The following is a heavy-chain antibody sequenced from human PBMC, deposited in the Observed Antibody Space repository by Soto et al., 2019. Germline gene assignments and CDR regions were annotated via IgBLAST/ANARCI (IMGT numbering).Heavy chain of an antibody. CDR3: ARGLLGY. J-gene: IGHJ4*02. Sequence: QVQLVESGGGVVQPGRSLRLSCAASGFTFSSYAMHWVRQAPGKGLEWVAVISYDGSNKYYADSVKGRFTISRDNSKNALYLQMNSLGAEDTAVDYCARGLLGYWGQGTLVTVSS. V-gene: IGHV3-30-3*01. CDR2: ISYDGSNK. D-gene: IGHD3-16*01. CDR1: GFTFSSYA.